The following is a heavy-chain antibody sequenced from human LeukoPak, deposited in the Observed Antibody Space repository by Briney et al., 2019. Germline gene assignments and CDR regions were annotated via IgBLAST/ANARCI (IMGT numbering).Heavy chain of an antibody. CDR1: GGSISSSSYY. Sequence: PLETLSLTCTVSGGSISSSSYYWGWVRQPPGKGLGWHGIIYYRGVTYYNPSLKSRLTISVDTSKNQFSLKLSSVTATDTAVYYCARRGYCSSTSCYEYWFDPWGQGTLVTVSS. V-gene: IGHV4-39*01. CDR2: IYYRGVT. CDR3: ARRGYCSSTSCYEYWFDP. J-gene: IGHJ5*02. D-gene: IGHD2-2*01.